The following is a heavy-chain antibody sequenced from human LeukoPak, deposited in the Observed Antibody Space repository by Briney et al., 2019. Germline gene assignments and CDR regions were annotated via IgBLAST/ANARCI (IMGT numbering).Heavy chain of an antibody. D-gene: IGHD4/OR15-4a*01. J-gene: IGHJ4*02. V-gene: IGHV3-15*01. CDR1: RFTFINAW. CDR2: IKSKADGETT. Sequence: GGSLRLXCAASRFTFINAWMNWVRLAPGKGLEWVGRIKSKADGETTDYAAPVKGRFTISRDDSNNMVYLQMSSLKVEDTAVYYCAIDEPNYAPYDFDYWGQGTLVTVSS. CDR3: AIDEPNYAPYDFDY.